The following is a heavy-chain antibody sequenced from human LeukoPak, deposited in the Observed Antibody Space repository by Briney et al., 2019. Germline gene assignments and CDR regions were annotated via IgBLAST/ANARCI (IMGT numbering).Heavy chain of an antibody. CDR1: GFIFGTYL. V-gene: IGHV3-7*01. J-gene: IGHJ4*02. D-gene: IGHD5-18*01. Sequence: VGSLRLSCAASGFIFGTYLRDWVRQAPGKGLEWVANIKQDGSVKNYADSVQGRSTISRDNTKNSLYLEMSSLRGEDTAVYYCARNFGYQQFDYWGQGALVTVSS. CDR3: ARNFGYQQFDY. CDR2: IKQDGSVK.